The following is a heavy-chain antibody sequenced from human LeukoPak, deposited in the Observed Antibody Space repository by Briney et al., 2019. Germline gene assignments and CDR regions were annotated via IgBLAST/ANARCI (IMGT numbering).Heavy chain of an antibody. J-gene: IGHJ4*02. CDR2: ISSTSAYI. CDR3: ARDPGRSTTGRSDY. Sequence: GGSLRLSCAASGFPFDSYTLNWFRQAPGKGLEWVSSISSTSAYIYYADSVRGRFTISRDNAKNSLYLQMNSLRAEDTAVFYCARDPGRSTTGRSDYWGQGTLVTVSS. V-gene: IGHV3-21*01. CDR1: GFPFDSYT. D-gene: IGHD1-1*01.